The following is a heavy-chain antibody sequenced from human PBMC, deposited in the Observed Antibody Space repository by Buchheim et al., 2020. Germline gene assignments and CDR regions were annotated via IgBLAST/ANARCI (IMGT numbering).Heavy chain of an antibody. CDR3: ARRSTLSYHAMDV. V-gene: IGHV3-48*03. D-gene: IGHD2-2*01. CDR1: GFTFGSYE. J-gene: IGHJ6*02. CDR2: INYNGGTT. Sequence: EEQVVESGGGLVQPGGSLRLSCAASGFTFGSYEMNWVRQTPGKGLEWISYINYNGGTTFYADSVGGRFTMSRDNAKSSMSLQMNNLRAGDTGVYYCARRSTLSYHAMDVWGQGTT.